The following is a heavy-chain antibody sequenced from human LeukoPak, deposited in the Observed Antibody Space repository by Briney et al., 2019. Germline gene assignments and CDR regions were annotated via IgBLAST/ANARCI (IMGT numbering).Heavy chain of an antibody. V-gene: IGHV4-59*01. CDR2: IYYSGST. CDR3: ARLRYGSGSYFDETYYYYGMDV. Sequence: KSSETLSLTCTVSGGSISSYYWSWIRQPPGKGLEWIGYIYYSGSTNYNPSLKSRVTISVDTSKNQFSLKLSSVTAADTAVYYCARLRYGSGSYFDETYYYYGMDVWGQGTTVTVSS. D-gene: IGHD3-10*01. J-gene: IGHJ6*02. CDR1: GGSISSYY.